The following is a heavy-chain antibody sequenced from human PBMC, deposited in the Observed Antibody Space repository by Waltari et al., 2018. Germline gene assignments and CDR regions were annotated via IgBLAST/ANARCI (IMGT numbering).Heavy chain of an antibody. J-gene: IGHJ6*02. CDR2: INAGNGNT. Sequence: QVQLVQSGAEVKKPGASVKVSCKASGYTFTSYAMHWVRQAPGQRLEWMGWINAGNGNTKYSQKFQGRVTMTRDTSASTAYMELSSLRSEDTAVYYCARDLAKVWGQYYYYYGMDVWGQGTTVTVSS. CDR3: ARDLAKVWGQYYYYYGMDV. D-gene: IGHD3-16*01. CDR1: GYTFTSYA. V-gene: IGHV1-3*01.